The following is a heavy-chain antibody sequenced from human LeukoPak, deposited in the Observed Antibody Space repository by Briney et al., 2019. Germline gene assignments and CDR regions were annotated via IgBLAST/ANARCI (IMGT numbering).Heavy chain of an antibody. J-gene: IGHJ6*03. Sequence: LSGGSLRLSCAASGFTFSSYAMSWVRQAPGKGLEWVSAISGSGGSTYYADSVKGRFTISRDNSKNTLYLQMNSLRAEDTAVYYCAKTMVRGVIISGNYYYYSMDVWGKGTTVTVSS. CDR3: AKTMVRGVIISGNYYYYSMDV. D-gene: IGHD3-10*01. V-gene: IGHV3-23*01. CDR2: ISGSGGST. CDR1: GFTFSSYA.